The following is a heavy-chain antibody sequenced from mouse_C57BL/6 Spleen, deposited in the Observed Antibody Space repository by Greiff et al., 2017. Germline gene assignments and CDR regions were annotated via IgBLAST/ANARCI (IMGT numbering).Heavy chain of an antibody. J-gene: IGHJ1*03. CDR1: GYSFTDYN. Sequence: VQLQQSGPELVKPGASVKLSCKASGYSFTDYNMNWVKQSNGKSLEWIGVINPNYGTTSYNQKFKGKVTLTVDQSCSTDYLQLNRLTSEDSAVYYYTRRCYGSRCDWYFDVWGKGTTGTVSS. D-gene: IGHD1-1*01. CDR2: INPNYGTT. V-gene: IGHV1-39*01. CDR3: TRRCYGSRCDWYFDV.